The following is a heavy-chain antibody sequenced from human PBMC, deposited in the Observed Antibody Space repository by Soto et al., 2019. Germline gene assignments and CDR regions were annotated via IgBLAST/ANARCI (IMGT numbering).Heavy chain of an antibody. CDR1: GFSLSNYD. CDR3: ARDREGGAFDI. CDR2: IGIVGDT. D-gene: IGHD2-15*01. J-gene: IGHJ3*02. V-gene: IGHV3-13*01. Sequence: PGGSLRLSCAASGFSLSNYDMHRVRQATGKGLEWVSGIGIVGDTYYPGSVKGRFTISRENAKNSLYLQMNSLTVGDTAVYFCARDREGGAFDIWGQGTMVTVSS.